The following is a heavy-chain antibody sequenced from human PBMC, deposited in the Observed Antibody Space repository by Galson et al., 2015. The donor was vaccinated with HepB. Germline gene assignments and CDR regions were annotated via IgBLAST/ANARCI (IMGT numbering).Heavy chain of an antibody. CDR1: GFTFSGSA. V-gene: IGHV3-73*01. CDR2: IRSKANSYAT. D-gene: IGHD6-13*01. J-gene: IGHJ5*02. Sequence: SLRLSCAASGFTFSGSAMHWVRQASGKGLEWVGRIRSKANSYATAYAASVKGRFTISRDDSKNTAYLQMNSLKTEDTAVYYCTRATGSSWDIQRGFDPWGQGTLVTVSS. CDR3: TRATGSSWDIQRGFDP.